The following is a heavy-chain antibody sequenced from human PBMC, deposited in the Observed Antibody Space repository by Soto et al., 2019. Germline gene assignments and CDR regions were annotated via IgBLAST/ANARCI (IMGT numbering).Heavy chain of an antibody. Sequence: QVQLVESGGGVVQPGRSLRLSCAASGFTFSSYAMHWVRQAPGKGLEWVAVISYDGSNKYYADSVKGRFTISRDNSKNTLYLQMNSLRAEDTAVYYCARDPADIVVVVAADYWGQGTLVTVSS. CDR2: ISYDGSNK. V-gene: IGHV3-30-3*01. CDR1: GFTFSSYA. D-gene: IGHD2-15*01. J-gene: IGHJ4*02. CDR3: ARDPADIVVVVAADY.